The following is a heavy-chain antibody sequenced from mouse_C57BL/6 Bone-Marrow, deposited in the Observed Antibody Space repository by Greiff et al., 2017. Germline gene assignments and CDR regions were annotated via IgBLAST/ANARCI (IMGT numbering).Heavy chain of an antibody. CDR2: ISSGGDYI. CDR1: GFTFSSYA. D-gene: IGHD2-4*01. J-gene: IGHJ3*01. V-gene: IGHV5-9-1*02. Sequence: EVKLVESGEGLVKPGGSLKLSCAASGFTFSSYAMSWVRQTPEKRLEWVAYISSGGDYIYYADTVKGRFTISRDNARNTLYLQMRSLKSEDTAMYYCTRVDYDYDWFAYWGQGTLVTGSA. CDR3: TRVDYDYDWFAY.